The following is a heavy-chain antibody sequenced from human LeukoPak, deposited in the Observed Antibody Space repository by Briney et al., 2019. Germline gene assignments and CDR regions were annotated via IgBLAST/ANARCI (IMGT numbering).Heavy chain of an antibody. J-gene: IGHJ4*02. CDR2: IYYSGST. CDR3: ARGNGRWLQLGFDY. Sequence: SETLSLTCTVSGGSISSYYWSWIRQPPGKGLEWIGYIYYSGSTNYNPSLKSRVTISVDTSKNQFSLKLSSVTAADTAVYYCARGNGRWLQLGFDYWDQGTLVTVSS. D-gene: IGHD5-24*01. CDR1: GGSISSYY. V-gene: IGHV4-59*01.